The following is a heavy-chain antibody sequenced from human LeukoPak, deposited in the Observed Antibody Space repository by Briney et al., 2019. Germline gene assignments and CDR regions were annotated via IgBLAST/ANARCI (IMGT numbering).Heavy chain of an antibody. CDR2: ISSGGSVM. CDR3: TRDLEY. Sequence: GGSLRLSCGASGYTFSDFTMNWVRQAPGKGPEWISYISSGGSVMHYADSVKGRFTISRDNVENSLYLQMNSLRVEDTAVYYCTRDLEYWGQGVLVTVSS. CDR1: GYTFSDFT. J-gene: IGHJ4*02. V-gene: IGHV3-48*01.